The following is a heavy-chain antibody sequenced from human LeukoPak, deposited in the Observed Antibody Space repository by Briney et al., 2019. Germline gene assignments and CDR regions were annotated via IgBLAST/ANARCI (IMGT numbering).Heavy chain of an antibody. D-gene: IGHD5-12*01. CDR1: GGSISSSSYY. V-gene: IGHV4-39*07. J-gene: IGHJ5*02. CDR3: AREYSSEVRFDP. Sequence: SETLSLTCTVSGGSISSSSYYWGWIRQPPGKGLEWIGSIYYSGSTYYNPSLKSRVTISVDTSKNQFSLKLSSVTAADTAVYYCAREYSSEVRFDPWGQGTLVTVSS. CDR2: IYYSGST.